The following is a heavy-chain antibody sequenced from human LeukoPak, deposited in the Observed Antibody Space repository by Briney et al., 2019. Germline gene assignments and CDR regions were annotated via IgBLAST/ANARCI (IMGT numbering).Heavy chain of an antibody. J-gene: IGHJ5*02. Sequence: PGGSLRLSCAVSGFSVSDYYMSWVRQAPGKGLEWVGLIRDSGAVFYADFVRGRFAISRDESENTLYLQMNGLRVEDTAVYFCARDREAHQDWVEFDPWGQGTPVTVSS. D-gene: IGHD3/OR15-3a*01. CDR1: GFSVSDYY. V-gene: IGHV3-66*03. CDR2: IRDSGAV. CDR3: ARDREAHQDWVEFDP.